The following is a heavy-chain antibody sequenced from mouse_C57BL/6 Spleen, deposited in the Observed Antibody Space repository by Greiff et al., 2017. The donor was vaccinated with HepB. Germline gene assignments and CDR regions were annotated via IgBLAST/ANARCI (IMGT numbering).Heavy chain of an antibody. D-gene: IGHD2-1*01. CDR2: IHPNSGST. J-gene: IGHJ2*01. V-gene: IGHV1-64*01. Sequence: VQLQQPGAELVKPGASVKLSCKASGYTFTSYWMHWVKQRPGQGLEWIGMIHPNSGSTNYNEKFKSKATLTVDKSSSTAYMQLSSLTSEDSAVYYCARDPLYYGKGGDYWGQGTTLTVSS. CDR3: ARDPLYYGKGGDY. CDR1: GYTFTSYW.